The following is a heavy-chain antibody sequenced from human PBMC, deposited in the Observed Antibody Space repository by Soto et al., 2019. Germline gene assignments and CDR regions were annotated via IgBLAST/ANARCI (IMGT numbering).Heavy chain of an antibody. Sequence: EVQLEESGGALVQPGRSLRLSCAASGFTFDDYAMHWVRQVLWKGLEWVSSISWNSGNIGYADSVKGRFTTSRDNAKNSLYLQMNSLRPEDTALYYCVRSKGGYSYGTPFDYCGQGTLVTVSS. CDR2: ISWNSGNI. CDR3: VRSKGGYSYGTPFDY. V-gene: IGHV3-9*01. D-gene: IGHD5-18*01. CDR1: GFTFDDYA. J-gene: IGHJ4*02.